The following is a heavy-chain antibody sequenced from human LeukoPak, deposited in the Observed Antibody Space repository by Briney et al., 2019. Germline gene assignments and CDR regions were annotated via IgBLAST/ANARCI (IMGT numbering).Heavy chain of an antibody. CDR1: GGSFSGYY. J-gene: IGHJ3*02. CDR2: INHSGST. D-gene: IGHD3-22*01. CDR3: ARYYYDSSGYGRSDAFDI. Sequence: SETLSLTCAVYGGSFSGYYWSWIRQPPGKGLEWIGEINHSGSTNYNPSLKSRVTISVDTSKNQFSLKLSSVTAADTAVYYCARYYYDSSGYGRSDAFDIWGQGTMVTVSS. V-gene: IGHV4-34*01.